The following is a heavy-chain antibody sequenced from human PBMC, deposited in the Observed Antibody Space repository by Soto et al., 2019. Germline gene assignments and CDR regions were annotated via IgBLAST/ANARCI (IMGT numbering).Heavy chain of an antibody. V-gene: IGHV4-31*03. D-gene: IGHD4-17*01. CDR1: GGSISSGGYY. CDR2: IYYSGST. Sequence: TSETLSLTCTVSGGSISSGGYYWSWIRQHPGEGLEWIGYIYYSGSTYYNPSPKSRVTISVDTSKNQFSLKLSSVTAADTAVYYCARGIPTVTTLYYFDYWGQGTLVTVSS. J-gene: IGHJ4*02. CDR3: ARGIPTVTTLYYFDY.